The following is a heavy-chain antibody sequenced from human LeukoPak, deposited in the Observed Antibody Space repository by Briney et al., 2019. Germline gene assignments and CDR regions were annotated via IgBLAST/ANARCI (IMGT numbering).Heavy chain of an antibody. J-gene: IGHJ4*02. D-gene: IGHD3-10*01. Sequence: PSETLSLTCAVYGGSFSGYYWSWIRQPPGKGLEWIGEINHSGSTNYNPSLKSRVTISVDTSKNQFSLKLSSVTAADTAVYYCARRRITMVRGVTHFDYWGQGTLVTVSS. CDR1: GGSFSGYY. V-gene: IGHV4-34*01. CDR2: INHSGST. CDR3: ARRRITMVRGVTHFDY.